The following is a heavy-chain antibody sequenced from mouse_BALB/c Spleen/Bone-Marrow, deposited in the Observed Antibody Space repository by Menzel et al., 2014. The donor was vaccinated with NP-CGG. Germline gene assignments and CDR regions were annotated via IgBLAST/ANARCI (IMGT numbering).Heavy chain of an antibody. CDR1: GFSLTNYG. CDR3: ATYDYDGRFDY. CDR2: IWAGGGT. D-gene: IGHD2-4*01. J-gene: IGHJ2*01. V-gene: IGHV2-9*02. Sequence: QVQLQQPGPGLVAPSQNLSITCTVSGFSLTNYGVHWIRQPPGKGLEWMGIIWAGGGTNYNSAHMSRLSISKNNSKSQVFFKMNRLQTDDTAIYYCATYDYDGRFDYWGQGTTLTVSS.